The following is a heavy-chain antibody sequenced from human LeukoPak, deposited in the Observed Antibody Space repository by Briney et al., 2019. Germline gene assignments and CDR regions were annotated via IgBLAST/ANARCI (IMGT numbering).Heavy chain of an antibody. CDR2: INRDGTTT. Sequence: GGSLRLSCTTSEFTFSGYWMHWVRQGPGKGLVWVSRINRDGTTTTYADSVQGRFTISRDNAKNTLYLQMDTLRVEDTAVYYCASSTTRGITSSHAYHMDVWGRGTTVTVSS. CDR1: EFTFSGYW. D-gene: IGHD1-20*01. CDR3: ASSTTRGITSSHAYHMDV. V-gene: IGHV3-74*01. J-gene: IGHJ6*03.